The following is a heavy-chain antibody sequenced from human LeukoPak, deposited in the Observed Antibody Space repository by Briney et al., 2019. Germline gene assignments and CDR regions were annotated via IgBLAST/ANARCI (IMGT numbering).Heavy chain of an antibody. D-gene: IGHD5-12*01. CDR2: IRYDGSNK. V-gene: IGHV3-30*02. J-gene: IGHJ4*02. Sequence: GGSLRLSCAASDFTFSDYGMHWVRQAPGKGLEWVAFIRYDGSNKYYADSVKGRFTISRDNSKNTLYLQMNSLRAEDTAVYYCAKSSVNGYSGYVHPGVDYWGQGTLVTVSS. CDR1: DFTFSDYG. CDR3: AKSSVNGYSGYVHPGVDY.